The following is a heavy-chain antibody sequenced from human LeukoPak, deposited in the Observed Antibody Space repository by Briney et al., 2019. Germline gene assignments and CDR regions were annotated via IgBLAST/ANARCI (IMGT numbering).Heavy chain of an antibody. CDR3: ARVVVVVPAATLLRYYYYYGMDV. CDR2: INHSGST. V-gene: IGHV4-34*01. J-gene: IGHJ6*02. D-gene: IGHD2-2*01. Sequence: SETLSLTCSVSGGSINSYYWSWIRQPPGKGLEWIGEINHSGSTNYNPSLKSRVTISVDTSKNQFSLKLSSVTAADTAVYYCARVVVVVPAATLLRYYYYYGMDVWGQGTTVTVSS. CDR1: GGSINSYY.